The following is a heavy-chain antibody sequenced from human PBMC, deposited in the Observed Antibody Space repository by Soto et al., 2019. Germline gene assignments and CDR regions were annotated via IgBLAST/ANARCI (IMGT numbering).Heavy chain of an antibody. CDR2: IWYDGSNK. CDR1: GLTFSSYG. V-gene: IGHV3-33*01. CDR3: ARDGVRAVAGIYYYYYGMDV. J-gene: IGHJ6*02. Sequence: GGSLRLSCAASGLTFSSYGMHWVRPAPGKGLEWVAVIWYDGSNKYYADSVKGRFTISRDNSKNTLYLQMNSLRAEDTAVYYCARDGVRAVAGIYYYYYGMDVWGQGTTVTVSS. D-gene: IGHD6-19*01.